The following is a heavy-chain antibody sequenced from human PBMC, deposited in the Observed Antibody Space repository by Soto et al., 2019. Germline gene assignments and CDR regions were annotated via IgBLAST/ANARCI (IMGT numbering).Heavy chain of an antibody. V-gene: IGHV3-30*18. CDR1: GFTFSSYG. D-gene: IGHD5-18*01. Sequence: QVQLVESGGGVVQPGRSLRLSCAASGFTFSSYGMHWVRQAPGKGLEWVAVISYDGRNKYYADSVKGRFTISRDNSKNTLYLQMNSLRAEDTAVYYCAKLLIDQIYSYGQGSFDYWGQGTLVTVSS. CDR2: ISYDGRNK. CDR3: AKLLIDQIYSYGQGSFDY. J-gene: IGHJ4*02.